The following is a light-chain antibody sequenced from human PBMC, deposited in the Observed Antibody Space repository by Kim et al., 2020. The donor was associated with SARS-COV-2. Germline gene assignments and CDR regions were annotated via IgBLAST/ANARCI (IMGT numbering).Light chain of an antibody. CDR2: DVS. Sequence: QSVTISCTGTSSDVGAHIYVSWYQQHPSKAPKLIIYDVSNRPSGVSTRFSGSKSGNTASLTVSGLQPEDEADYYCSSYTGTINLVVFGGGTQLTVL. J-gene: IGLJ2*01. CDR3: SSYTGTINLVV. V-gene: IGLV2-14*03. CDR1: SSDVGAHIY.